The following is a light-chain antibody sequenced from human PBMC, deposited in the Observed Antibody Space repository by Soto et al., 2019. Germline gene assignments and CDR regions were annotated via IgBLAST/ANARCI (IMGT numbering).Light chain of an antibody. Sequence: DIQMTQSPSAMSASVGDRVTITCRASQGINNYLVWFQQKPGKVPKRLISAASSLQGGVPSRFSGSGFGTEFTLTISNLQPEDFATYYCQQYNSYSFGQGTKVEMK. V-gene: IGKV1-17*03. CDR1: QGINNY. J-gene: IGKJ1*01. CDR3: QQYNSYS. CDR2: AAS.